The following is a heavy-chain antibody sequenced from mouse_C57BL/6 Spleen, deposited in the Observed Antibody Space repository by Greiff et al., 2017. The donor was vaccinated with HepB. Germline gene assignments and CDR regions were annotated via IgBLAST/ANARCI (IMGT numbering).Heavy chain of an antibody. V-gene: IGHV5-4*01. D-gene: IGHD2-5*01. CDR1: GFTFSSYA. CDR3: ARDESNLRFAY. Sequence: EVKLVESGGGLVKPGGSLKLSCAASGFTFSSYAMSWVRQTPEKRLEWVATISDGGSYTYYPDNVKGRFTISRYNAKNNLYLQMSHLKSEDTAMYYCARDESNLRFAYWGQGTLVTVSA. CDR2: ISDGGSYT. J-gene: IGHJ3*01.